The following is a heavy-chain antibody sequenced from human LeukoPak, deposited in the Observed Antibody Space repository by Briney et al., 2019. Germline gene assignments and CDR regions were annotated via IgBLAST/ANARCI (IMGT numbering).Heavy chain of an antibody. D-gene: IGHD3-22*01. Sequence: SETLSLTCTVSGGSISNYYWNWIRQPPGKGLEWIGYIYYSGTTNYNPSLKSRVSMSVDTSKNQFSLKLSSVTAADTAVYYCARGPGKRDYYDSSGYYWDYWGQGTLVTVSS. CDR2: IYYSGTT. J-gene: IGHJ4*02. CDR3: ARGPGKRDYYDSSGYYWDY. V-gene: IGHV4-59*01. CDR1: GGSISNYY.